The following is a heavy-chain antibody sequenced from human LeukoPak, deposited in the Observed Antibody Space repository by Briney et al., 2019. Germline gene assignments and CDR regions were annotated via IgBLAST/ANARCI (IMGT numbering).Heavy chain of an antibody. CDR3: ARVGLGGYDYSYDY. CDR1: GFTFSSYW. CDR2: TNSDGSST. J-gene: IGHJ4*02. D-gene: IGHD5-12*01. Sequence: GGSLRLSCAASGFTFSSYWMHWVRQAPGKGLVWVSRTNSDGSSTSYADSVKGRFTISRDNAKNTLYLQMNSLRAEDTAVYYCARVGLGGYDYSYDYWGRGTLVTVSS. V-gene: IGHV3-74*01.